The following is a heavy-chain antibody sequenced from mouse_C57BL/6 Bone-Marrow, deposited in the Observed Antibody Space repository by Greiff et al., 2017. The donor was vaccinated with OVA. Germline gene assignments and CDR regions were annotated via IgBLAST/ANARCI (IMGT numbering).Heavy chain of an antibody. CDR1: GFNIKDYY. D-gene: IGHD2-12*01. V-gene: IGHV14-1*01. CDR2: IDPEDGDT. Sequence: VQLQQSGAELVRPGASVKLSCTASGFNIKDYYMNWVKQRPEQGLEWIGRIDPEDGDTEYATKFQGKATMTGDTSSNPAYLQLSSLTSEDTAVDYCTLYYSPPHYYAMDYWGQGTSVTVSS. J-gene: IGHJ4*01. CDR3: TLYYSPPHYYAMDY.